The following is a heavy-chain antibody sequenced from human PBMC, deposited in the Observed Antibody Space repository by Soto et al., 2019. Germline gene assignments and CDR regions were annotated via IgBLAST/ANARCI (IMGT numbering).Heavy chain of an antibody. J-gene: IGHJ4*02. CDR1: GFSFSTFW. Sequence: PGGSLRLSCVTSGFSFSTFWLNWVRQAPGKGLEWVANINQDGSEKYYVDSVKGRFTISRDNAQSSLYLQMNSLRAEDTAVYYCARGGYTSGRGLDYWGQGTLVTVSS. D-gene: IGHD5-18*01. V-gene: IGHV3-7*02. CDR2: INQDGSEK. CDR3: ARGGYTSGRGLDY.